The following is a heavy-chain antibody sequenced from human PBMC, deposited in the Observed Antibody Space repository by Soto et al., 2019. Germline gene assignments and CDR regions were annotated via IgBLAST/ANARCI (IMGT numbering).Heavy chain of an antibody. J-gene: IGHJ6*02. CDR2: VRGSGSPT. D-gene: IGHD3-16*01. V-gene: IGHV3-23*01. CDR1: GFTFDGYT. CDR3: ARSMETFYYGLDV. Sequence: EVQLLESGGGLVQPGESLRLSCAASGFTFDGYTMNWVRQAPGKGLEWVAGVRGSGSPTYYADSVKGRFTISRDNSKNTLYLQVNSLRVEDTAVYYCARSMETFYYGLDVWGQGTTVTFSS.